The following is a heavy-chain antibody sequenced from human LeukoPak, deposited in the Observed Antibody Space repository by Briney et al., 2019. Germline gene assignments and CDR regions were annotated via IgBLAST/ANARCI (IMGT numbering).Heavy chain of an antibody. J-gene: IGHJ4*02. CDR3: AGNRWFRELFSFDY. CDR1: GYTFTSYG. CDR2: ISAYNGNT. D-gene: IGHD3-10*01. Sequence: ASVKVSCKASGYTFTSYGISWVRQAPGQGLEWMGWISAYNGNTNYAQKLQGRVTMTTDTSTSTAYMELRSLRSDDTAVYYCAGNRWFRELFSFDYWGQGTLVTVSS. V-gene: IGHV1-18*01.